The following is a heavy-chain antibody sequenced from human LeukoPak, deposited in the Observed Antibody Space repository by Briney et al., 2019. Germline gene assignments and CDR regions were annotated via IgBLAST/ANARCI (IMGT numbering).Heavy chain of an antibody. CDR1: GFSLSTSGMC. CDR2: IDWDDDK. J-gene: IGHJ4*02. Sequence: SGPALVKSTQTLTLTCTFSGFSLSTSGMCVSWIRQPPGRALGWLARIDWDDDKYYSTSLQTRLTISKDTSRNQVVLTMTDMDPVDTATYYCTRMGGDLGYYFDYWGQGTLVTVSS. CDR3: TRMGGDLGYYFDY. D-gene: IGHD3-16*01. V-gene: IGHV2-70*11.